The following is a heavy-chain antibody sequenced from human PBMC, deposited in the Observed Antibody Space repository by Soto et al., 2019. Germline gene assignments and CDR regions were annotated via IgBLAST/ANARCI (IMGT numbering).Heavy chain of an antibody. CDR3: AKDTVTTLRSPLVDY. CDR2: ISWNSGSI. V-gene: IGHV3-9*01. Sequence: GGSLRLSCAASGFTFDDYAMHWVRQAPGKGLEMVSGISWNSGSIGYADSVKGRFTISRDNAKNSLYLQMNSLRAEYTALYYCAKDTVTTLRSPLVDYWGQGTLVTVSS. J-gene: IGHJ4*02. D-gene: IGHD4-17*01. CDR1: GFTFDDYA.